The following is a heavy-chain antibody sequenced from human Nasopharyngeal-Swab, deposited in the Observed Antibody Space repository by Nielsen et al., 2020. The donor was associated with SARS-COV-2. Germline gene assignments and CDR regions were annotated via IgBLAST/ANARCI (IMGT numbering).Heavy chain of an antibody. CDR1: GFTFSSYT. V-gene: IGHV3-23*01. J-gene: IGHJ6*02. Sequence: GEPLKISCGASGFTFSSYTMSWVRQAPGRGLEWVSAITGSGDATNYADSVRGRFTISRDNSKSTLYLQMNSLRAEDTAEYFCAKDGVRLNGIDVWGQGTTVTVSS. D-gene: IGHD3-16*01. CDR2: ITGSGDAT. CDR3: AKDGVRLNGIDV.